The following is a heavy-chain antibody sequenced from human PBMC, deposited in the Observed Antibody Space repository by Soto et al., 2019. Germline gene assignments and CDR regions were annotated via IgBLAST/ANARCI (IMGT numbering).Heavy chain of an antibody. CDR2: INHSGST. D-gene: IGHD3-10*01. CDR1: GGSFSGYY. J-gene: IGHJ4*02. CDR3: ARGSRYGSGLLYYFDY. V-gene: IGHV4-34*01. Sequence: SETLSLTCAVYGGSFSGYYWSWIRQPPGKGLEWIGEINHSGSTNYNPSLKSRVTISVDTSKNQFSLKLSSVTAADTAVYYCARGSRYGSGLLYYFDYWGQGTLVTVSS.